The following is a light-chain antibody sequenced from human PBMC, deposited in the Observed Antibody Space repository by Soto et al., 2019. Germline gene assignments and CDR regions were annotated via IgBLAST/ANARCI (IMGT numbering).Light chain of an antibody. CDR2: GAS. V-gene: IGKV3-20*01. CDR1: QRVSSSY. Sequence: EIVLTQSPGTLSLSPGERATLSCRASQRVSSSYLAWYQQKSGQAPRLLIYGASSRATGSPDRFSGSGSGTDFAITISRLKPEDFAVYYCQQSGSSSFTFGPGAKVEIK. J-gene: IGKJ3*01. CDR3: QQSGSSSFT.